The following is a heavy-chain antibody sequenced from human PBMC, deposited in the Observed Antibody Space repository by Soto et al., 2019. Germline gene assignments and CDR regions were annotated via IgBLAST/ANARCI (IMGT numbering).Heavy chain of an antibody. V-gene: IGHV1-69*04. CDR1: GGTFSSYT. D-gene: IGHD3-22*01. CDR3: AREKGYYDSSGYYYYYYGMDV. Sequence: GASVKVSCKASGGTFSSYTISWVRQAPGQGLEWMGRIIPILGIANYAQKFQGRVTITADKSTSTAYMELSSLRSEDTAVYYCAREKGYYDSSGYYYYYYGMDVWGQGTTVTVSS. J-gene: IGHJ6*02. CDR2: IIPILGIA.